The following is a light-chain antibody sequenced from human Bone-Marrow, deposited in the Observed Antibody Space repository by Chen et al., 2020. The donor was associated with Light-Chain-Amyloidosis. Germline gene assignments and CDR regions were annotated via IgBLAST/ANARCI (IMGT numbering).Light chain of an antibody. V-gene: IGLV1-44*01. CDR1: SSNIGSNA. CDR2: GNN. J-gene: IGLJ3*02. CDR3: AAWDDSLHLWV. Sequence: QSVLTQAPSASGTPGQRVTIFCSGSSSNIGSNAVSWYQHLPGTAPKFLIFGNNQRPSGVPDRFSVSKSGPSASLAISGLQSEDEADYYCAAWDDSLHLWVFGGGTKLTVL.